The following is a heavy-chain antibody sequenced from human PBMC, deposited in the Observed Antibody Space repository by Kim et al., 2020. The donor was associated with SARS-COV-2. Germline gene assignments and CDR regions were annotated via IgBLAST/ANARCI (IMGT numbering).Heavy chain of an antibody. D-gene: IGHD5-18*01. CDR3: ARGRVGYSYGQYYYYGMDV. J-gene: IGHJ6*02. CDR1: GGSFSGYY. CDR2: INHSGST. V-gene: IGHV4-34*01. Sequence: SEILSLTCAVYGGSFSGYYWSWIRQPPGKGLEWIGEINHSGSTNYNPSLKSRVTISVDTSKNQFSLKLSSVTAADTAVYYCARGRVGYSYGQYYYYGMDVWGQGTTVTVSS.